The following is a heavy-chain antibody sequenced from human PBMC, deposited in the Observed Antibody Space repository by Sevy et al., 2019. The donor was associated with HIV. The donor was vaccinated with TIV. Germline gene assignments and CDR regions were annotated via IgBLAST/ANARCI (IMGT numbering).Heavy chain of an antibody. CDR1: GGSISSYY. Sequence: SETLSLTCTVSGGSISSYYWSLIRQPAGKGLEWIGRIYTSGSTNYNPSLKSRVTMSVDTSKNQFSLKLSSVTAADTAVYYCAGSYYNVNYYYYGMDVWGQGTTVTVSS. V-gene: IGHV4-4*07. D-gene: IGHD3-10*01. CDR3: AGSYYNVNYYYYGMDV. J-gene: IGHJ6*02. CDR2: IYTSGST.